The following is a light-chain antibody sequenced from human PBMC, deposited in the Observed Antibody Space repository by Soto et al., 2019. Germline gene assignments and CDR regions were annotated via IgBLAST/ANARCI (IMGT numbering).Light chain of an antibody. Sequence: EIVLTQSPATLSLSPGERATLSCRASQSVRSYLAWFQQKPGKAPRLLIYDTSNRDTGIPARFSGSGSGTDFTLTISSLEPEDFAVSYCQQRSNWLRTFGGGTKVEIK. CDR2: DTS. CDR3: QQRSNWLRT. CDR1: QSVRSY. V-gene: IGKV3-11*01. J-gene: IGKJ4*01.